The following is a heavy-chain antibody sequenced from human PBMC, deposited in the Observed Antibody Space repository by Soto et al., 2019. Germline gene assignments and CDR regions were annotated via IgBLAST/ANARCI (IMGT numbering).Heavy chain of an antibody. CDR2: IYYSGST. J-gene: IGHJ4*02. V-gene: IGHV4-31*03. CDR3: ARVYGGYGAIDY. CDR1: GGSISSGGYY. Sequence: SETLSLTCTVSGGSISSGGYYWSWIRQHPGKGLEWIGYIYYSGSTYYNPSLKSRVTISVDTSKNQFSLKLSSVTAADTAVYYCARVYGGYGAIDYWGQGTLVTVSS. D-gene: IGHD5-12*01.